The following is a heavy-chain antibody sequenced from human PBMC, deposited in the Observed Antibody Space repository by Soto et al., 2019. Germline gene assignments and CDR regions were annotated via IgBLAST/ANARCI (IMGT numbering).Heavy chain of an antibody. V-gene: IGHV1-69*13. CDR3: ARDSSFISSWQRSYGMDG. CDR2: IIPIFGTA. CDR1: GSTFSSYA. D-gene: IGHD6-13*01. J-gene: IGHJ6*02. Sequence: GAAVKASCEACGSTFSSYAISWGRQAPGQGLEWMGGIIPIFGTANYAQKFQGRVTITADESTSTAYMELSSLRSEDTAVYYCARDSSFISSWQRSYGMDGPGPATTLSVSS.